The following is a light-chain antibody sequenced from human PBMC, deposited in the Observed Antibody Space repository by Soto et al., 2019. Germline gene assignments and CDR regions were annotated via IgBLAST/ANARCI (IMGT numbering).Light chain of an antibody. Sequence: EIVLTQSPATLSLSPGDRATLSCRASETVGTSLVWLQQKPGQAPRLLMYDALNRAPGIPARFSGSGSGTDFTLTISSLEPEGFAVYYCQQRTTWLTFGGGTKVEIK. CDR3: QQRTTWLT. J-gene: IGKJ4*01. V-gene: IGKV3-11*01. CDR1: ETVGTS. CDR2: DAL.